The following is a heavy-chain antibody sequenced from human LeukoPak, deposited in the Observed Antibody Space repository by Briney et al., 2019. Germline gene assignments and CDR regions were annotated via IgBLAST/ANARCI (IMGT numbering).Heavy chain of an antibody. D-gene: IGHD5-24*01. CDR2: INPSGGST. CDR1: GYTFTSYG. J-gene: IGHJ4*02. CDR3: AREEMGFDY. V-gene: IGHV1-46*01. Sequence: ASVKVSCKASGYTFTSYGISWVRQAPGQGLEWMGIINPSGGSTSYAQKFQGRVTMTRDMSTSTVYMELSSLRSEDTAVYYCAREEMGFDYWGQGTLVTVSS.